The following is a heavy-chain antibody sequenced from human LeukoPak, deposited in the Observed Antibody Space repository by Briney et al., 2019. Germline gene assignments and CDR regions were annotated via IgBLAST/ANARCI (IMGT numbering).Heavy chain of an antibody. J-gene: IGHJ6*03. CDR2: INPNSGGT. V-gene: IGHV1-2*02. CDR3: ARDSEFSSSWGYYYYYYMDV. CDR1: GGTFSSYA. D-gene: IGHD6-13*01. Sequence: ASVKVSCKASGGTFSSYAISWVRQAPGQGLEWMGWINPNSGGTNYAQKFQGRVTMTRDTSISTAYMALSRLRSDDTAVYYCARDSEFSSSWGYYYYYYMDVWGKGTTVTVSS.